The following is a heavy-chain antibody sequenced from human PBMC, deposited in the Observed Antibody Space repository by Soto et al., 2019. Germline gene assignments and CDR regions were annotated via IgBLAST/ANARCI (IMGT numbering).Heavy chain of an antibody. CDR2: INAGNGNT. CDR3: AREGYSSSWSYCYYGMDV. J-gene: IGHJ6*02. CDR1: GYTFTSYA. D-gene: IGHD6-13*01. Sequence: ASVKVSWKASGYTFTSYAMHWVRQAPGQRLEWMGWINAGNGNTKYSQKFQGRVTITRDTSASTAYMELSSLRSEDTAVYYCAREGYSSSWSYCYYGMDVWGQGTTVTVSS. V-gene: IGHV1-3*01.